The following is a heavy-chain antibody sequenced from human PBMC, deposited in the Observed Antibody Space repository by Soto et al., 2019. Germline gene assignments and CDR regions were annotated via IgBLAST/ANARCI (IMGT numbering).Heavy chain of an antibody. J-gene: IGHJ4*02. V-gene: IGHV3-30-3*01. CDR1: GFIFSSYT. D-gene: IGHD1-26*01. Sequence: QVQLVESGGGVVQPGRSLRLSCAASGFIFSSYTMHWVRQAPGKGLEWVGVITYVGSKQYYADSVKGRFTISRDNSRNMLFLQMNSLSPDDTAVYYCARAPSGSYPEFDYWGQGTLVTVSS. CDR3: ARAPSGSYPEFDY. CDR2: ITYVGSKQ.